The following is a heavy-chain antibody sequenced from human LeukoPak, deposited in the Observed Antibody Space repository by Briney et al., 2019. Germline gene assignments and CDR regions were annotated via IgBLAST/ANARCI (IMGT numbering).Heavy chain of an antibody. CDR1: GFTFSSYE. Sequence: PGGSLRLSCAASGFTFSSYEMNWVRQAPGKGLEWVSYISSSGSTIYYADSVKGRFTISRDNAKNSLYLQMNSLRAEDTAVYYCARQYVDTDAWLDYWGQGTLVTVSP. V-gene: IGHV3-48*03. CDR3: ARQYVDTDAWLDY. J-gene: IGHJ4*02. CDR2: ISSSGSTI. D-gene: IGHD5-18*01.